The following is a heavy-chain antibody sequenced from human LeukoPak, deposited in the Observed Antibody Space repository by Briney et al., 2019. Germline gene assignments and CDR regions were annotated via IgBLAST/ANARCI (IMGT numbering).Heavy chain of an antibody. CDR2: INHSGST. V-gene: IGHV4-34*01. J-gene: IGHJ1*01. Sequence: PSETLSLTCAVYGGSFSGYYWSWIRQPPGKGLEWIGEINHSGSTNYNPSLKSRVTISVDTSKNQFSLKLSSVTAADTAVYYCAGVGLDYYDSSPPKYFQHWGQGTLVTVSS. CDR1: GGSFSGYY. CDR3: AGVGLDYYDSSPPKYFQH. D-gene: IGHD3-22*01.